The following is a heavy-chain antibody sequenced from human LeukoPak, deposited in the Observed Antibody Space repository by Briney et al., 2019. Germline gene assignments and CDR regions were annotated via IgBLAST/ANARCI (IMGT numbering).Heavy chain of an antibody. Sequence: ASVKVSCKASGYTFTSYYMHWVRQAPGQGLEWMGIISPSGGSTSYAQKFQGRVTMTRDTSTSTVYMELSSLRSEDTAVYYCAREFWRPTTVTTSHFDYWGQGTLVTVSS. J-gene: IGHJ4*02. D-gene: IGHD4-17*01. CDR2: ISPSGGST. CDR3: AREFWRPTTVTTSHFDY. CDR1: GYTFTSYY. V-gene: IGHV1-46*01.